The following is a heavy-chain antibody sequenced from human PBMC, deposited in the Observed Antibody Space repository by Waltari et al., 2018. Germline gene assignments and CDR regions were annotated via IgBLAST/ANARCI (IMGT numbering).Heavy chain of an antibody. CDR2: IYYSGST. CDR3: AMTDGYNFGVND. CDR1: GGSISSYY. V-gene: IGHV4-59*01. Sequence: QVRLQESGPGLVKPSETLSLTCTVSGGSISSYYWSWIRQPPGKGLEVIGYIYYSGSTYYNPSRESRVTVSVDTSKNHFSLNLSSVTAADTAMYYCAMTDGYNFGVNDWGQGTLVTVSS. J-gene: IGHJ4*02. D-gene: IGHD5-12*01.